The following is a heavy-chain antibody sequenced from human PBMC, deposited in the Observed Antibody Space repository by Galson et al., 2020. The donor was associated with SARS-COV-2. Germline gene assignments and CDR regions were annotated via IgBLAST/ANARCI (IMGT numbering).Heavy chain of an antibody. V-gene: IGHV3-13*04. CDR1: GFTFSSYD. D-gene: IGHD3-9*01. CDR2: IGTAGDT. Sequence: GGSLRLSCAASGFTFSSYDMHWVRHATGKGLEWVSAIGTAGDTYYPGSVKGRFTISRENAKNSLYLQMNSLRAGDTAVYYCARAVSRYDILTGCLYYYYYYMDVWGKGTTVTVSS. CDR3: ARAVSRYDILTGCLYYYYYYMDV. J-gene: IGHJ6*03.